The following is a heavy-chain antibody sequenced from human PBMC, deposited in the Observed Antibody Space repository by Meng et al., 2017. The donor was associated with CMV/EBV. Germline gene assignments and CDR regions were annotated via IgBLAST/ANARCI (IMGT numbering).Heavy chain of an antibody. CDR2: FDPEDGEK. Sequence: QGQLGASVAKMKRAGASVKVSCQVSGYTLTELTMHWVRQAPGKGLEWMGGFDPEDGEKIYAHKFQGRITMTEDTSTDTAYMELSSLRSEDTAVYYCASSLAGTWWFDPWGQGTLVTVSS. V-gene: IGHV1-24*01. J-gene: IGHJ5*02. CDR1: GYTLTELT. D-gene: IGHD6-19*01. CDR3: ASSLAGTWWFDP.